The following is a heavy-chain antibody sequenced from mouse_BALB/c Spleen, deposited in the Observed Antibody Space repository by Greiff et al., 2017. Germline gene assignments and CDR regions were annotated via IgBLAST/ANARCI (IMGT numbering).Heavy chain of an antibody. J-gene: IGHJ2*01. CDR1: GYTFSSYW. V-gene: IGHV1-9*01. CDR3: ARCPGGTTVGATDY. CDR2: ILPGSGST. Sequence: QVQLKQSGAELMKPGASVKISCKATGYTFSSYWIEWVKQSPGHGLEWIGEILPGSGSTNYNEKFKGKATFAAETSSNPAYMQLSSLTSEDSAVYDCARCPGGTTVGATDYWGQGTTLTVSS. D-gene: IGHD1-1*01.